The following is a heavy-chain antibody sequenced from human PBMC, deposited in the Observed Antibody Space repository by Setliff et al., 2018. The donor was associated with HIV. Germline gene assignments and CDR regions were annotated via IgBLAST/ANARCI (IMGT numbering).Heavy chain of an antibody. CDR1: GDTFSNYV. CDR3: ARMGGGLWFGARDY. Sequence: SVKVSCKASGDTFSNYVLSWVRQAPGQGLEWMGGIVPILGIADYAQKFQGRVTITADESTSTAYMELSSLRSEDTAVYYCARMGGGLWFGARDYWGQGTLVTVSS. CDR2: IVPILGIA. V-gene: IGHV1-69*10. D-gene: IGHD3-10*01. J-gene: IGHJ4*02.